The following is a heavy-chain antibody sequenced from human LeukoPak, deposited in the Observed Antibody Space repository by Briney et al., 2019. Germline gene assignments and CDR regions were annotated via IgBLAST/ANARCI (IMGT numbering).Heavy chain of an antibody. D-gene: IGHD4-17*01. CDR3: ARGTRRRSWFDP. CDR1: GGSFSGYY. V-gene: IGHV4-34*01. CDR2: INHSGST. Sequence: SETLSLTCAVYGGSFSGYYWSWIRQPPGKGLEWIGGINHSGSTNYNPSLKSRVTISVDTSKNQFSLKLSSVTAADTAVYYCARGTRRRSWFDPWGQGTLVTVSS. J-gene: IGHJ5*02.